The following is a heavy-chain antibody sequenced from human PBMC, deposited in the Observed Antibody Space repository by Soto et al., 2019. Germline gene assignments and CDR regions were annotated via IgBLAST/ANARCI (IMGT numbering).Heavy chain of an antibody. Sequence: GESLKISCKGSGYSFTSYWIGWVRQMPGKGLEWMGIIYPGDSDTRYSPSFQGQVTISADKSVSTAYLQWSSLKASDTAMYYCARHVTMVRGVIYYHYGMDVWGQGTTVTVSS. V-gene: IGHV5-51*01. CDR1: GYSFTSYW. J-gene: IGHJ6*02. D-gene: IGHD3-10*01. CDR2: IYPGDSDT. CDR3: ARHVTMVRGVIYYHYGMDV.